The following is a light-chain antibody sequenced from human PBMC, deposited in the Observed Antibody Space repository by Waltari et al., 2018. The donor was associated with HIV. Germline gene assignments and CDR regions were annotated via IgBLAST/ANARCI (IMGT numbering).Light chain of an antibody. CDR1: SSDVGSYNL. V-gene: IGLV2-23*03. CDR3: SSYAGSSTFVI. J-gene: IGLJ2*01. Sequence: QSALTQPASVSGSPGQSITISCTGSSSDVGSYNLVSWYQQHPGKAPKLIIYEGINRPSGVSNRFSGSKSGNTASLTVSGLRAEDEADYYCSSYAGSSTFVIFGGGTKLTVL. CDR2: EGI.